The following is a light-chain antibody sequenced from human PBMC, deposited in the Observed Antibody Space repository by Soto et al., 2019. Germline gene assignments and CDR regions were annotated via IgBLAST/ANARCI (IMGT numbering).Light chain of an antibody. V-gene: IGLV2-8*01. CDR3: SSYADFNSVL. J-gene: IGLJ3*02. CDR2: EVT. Sequence: QSALTQPPSASGSPGQSVTISCTGTSSDLRNSNFISWYQQYPGKAPKLMIYEVTKRPSGVPDRFSGSKSVNVASLTVSGLQAEDEAEYYCSSYADFNSVLFGGGTKLTVL. CDR1: SSDLRNSNF.